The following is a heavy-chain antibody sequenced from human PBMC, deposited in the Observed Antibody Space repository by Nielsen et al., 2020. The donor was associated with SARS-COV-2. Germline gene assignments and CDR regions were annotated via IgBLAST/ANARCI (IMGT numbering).Heavy chain of an antibody. CDR1: GGSISSSSYY. J-gene: IGHJ4*02. V-gene: IGHV4-39*07. Sequence: SETLSLTCTVSGGSISSSSYYWGWIRQPPGKGLEWIGSIYYSGSTYYNLSLKSRVTISVDTSKNQFSLKLSSVTAADTAVYYCARDPPGYSYGYEGDFGFDYWGQGTLVTVSS. D-gene: IGHD5-18*01. CDR2: IYYSGST. CDR3: ARDPPGYSYGYEGDFGFDY.